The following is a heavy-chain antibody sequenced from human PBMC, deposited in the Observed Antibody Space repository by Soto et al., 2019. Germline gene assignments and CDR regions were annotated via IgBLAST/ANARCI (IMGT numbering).Heavy chain of an antibody. J-gene: IGHJ4*02. V-gene: IGHV4-31*03. Sequence: SETLSLTCSVSGGSISSGRFYWSWIRQFPGKGLEWIGYINYSGGTYYTPSPKSRVSISVDTTRKQFSLKLSSVTAADTAVYYCARPYDGDYHIDSCGQGTLVTVSS. CDR1: GGSISSGRFY. CDR3: ARPYDGDYHIDS. D-gene: IGHD4-17*01. CDR2: INYSGGT.